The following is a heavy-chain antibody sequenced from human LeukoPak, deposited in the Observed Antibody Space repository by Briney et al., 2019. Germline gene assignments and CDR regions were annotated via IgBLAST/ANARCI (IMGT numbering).Heavy chain of an antibody. CDR3: ATGPGDSSGYYYGIWFDP. Sequence: ASVKVSCKVSGYTLTELSMHWVRQAPGKGREWMGGFDPEDGETIYAQKFQGRVTMTEDTSTDTAYMELSSLRSEDTAVYYCATGPGDSSGYYYGIWFDPWGQGTLVTVSS. CDR1: GYTLTELS. V-gene: IGHV1-24*01. D-gene: IGHD3-22*01. CDR2: FDPEDGET. J-gene: IGHJ5*02.